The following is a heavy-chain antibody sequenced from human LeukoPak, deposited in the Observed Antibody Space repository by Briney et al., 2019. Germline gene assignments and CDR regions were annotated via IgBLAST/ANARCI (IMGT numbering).Heavy chain of an antibody. CDR3: ARVGVPQYAFDI. D-gene: IGHD2-2*01. Sequence: GGSLRLSCVASGFTVSSYWMHWVRQVPGKGPVWVSRINSDGRITSYADSVKGRFTISRDNAKSTLYLQMNSLRAEDTAVYSCARVGVPQYAFDIWGQGTWVTVSS. CDR2: INSDGRIT. CDR1: GFTVSSYW. J-gene: IGHJ3*02. V-gene: IGHV3-74*01.